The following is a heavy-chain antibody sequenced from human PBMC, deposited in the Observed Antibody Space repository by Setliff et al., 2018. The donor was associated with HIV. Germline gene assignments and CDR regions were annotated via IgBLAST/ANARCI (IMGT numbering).Heavy chain of an antibody. CDR3: ARDGYYYDSSGHLAYYFDY. CDR2: INTYTGSP. CDR1: GYTFTSYG. J-gene: IGHJ4*02. Sequence: ASVKVSCKASGYTFTSYGMNWVRQAPGQGLGWMGWINTYTGSPTYAQDFTGRFVFSLDTSVSTAYLQISSLKAEDIAVYYCARDGYYYDSSGHLAYYFDYWGQGTLVTVPS. V-gene: IGHV7-4-1*02. D-gene: IGHD3-22*01.